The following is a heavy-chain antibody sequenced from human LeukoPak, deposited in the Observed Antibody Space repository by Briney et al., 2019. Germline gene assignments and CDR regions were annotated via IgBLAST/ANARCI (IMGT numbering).Heavy chain of an antibody. CDR2: INPNSGGT. V-gene: IGHV1-2*02. Sequence: ASVKVSCKASGYTFTGYYMHWVRQAPGQGLEWMGWINPNSGGTNYAQKFQGRVNMTRDTSISTAYMELSSLRSDDTAVYYCARVLYYYDSRGNWFDPWGQGTLVTVSS. CDR1: GYTFTGYY. CDR3: ARVLYYYDSRGNWFDP. D-gene: IGHD3-22*01. J-gene: IGHJ5*02.